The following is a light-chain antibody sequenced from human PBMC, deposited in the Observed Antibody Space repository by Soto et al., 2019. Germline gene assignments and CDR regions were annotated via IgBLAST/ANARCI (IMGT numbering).Light chain of an antibody. CDR1: SSDVGGYNY. V-gene: IGLV2-8*01. J-gene: IGLJ2*01. Sequence: QPVLTQPPSASGSPGQSVTISCTGTSSDVGGYNYVSWYQQHPGKAPKLMIYEVSKRPSGVPDRFSGSKSGNTASLTVSGLQAEYEADYYCSSYAGSNPVVFGGGTKVTVL. CDR3: SSYAGSNPVV. CDR2: EVS.